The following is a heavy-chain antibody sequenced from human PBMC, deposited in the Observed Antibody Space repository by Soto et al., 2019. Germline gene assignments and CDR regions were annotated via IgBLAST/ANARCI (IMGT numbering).Heavy chain of an antibody. D-gene: IGHD2-2*02. J-gene: IGHJ4*02. CDR3: AKDSPSYTTSPFYFDS. V-gene: IGHV3-23*01. Sequence: GGFLRLSCAASGFTFGSYSMSWVRQAPGKGLQWVSSITSNGDSTYYADSVKGRFTTSRDNSKNTLYLQMNSLRADDTAVFYCAKDSPSYTTSPFYFDSWGQGTLVTVSS. CDR1: GFTFGSYS. CDR2: ITSNGDST.